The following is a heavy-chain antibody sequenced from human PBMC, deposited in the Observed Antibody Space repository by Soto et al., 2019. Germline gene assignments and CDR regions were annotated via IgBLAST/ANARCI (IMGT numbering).Heavy chain of an antibody. V-gene: IGHV1-8*01. D-gene: IGHD6-6*01. CDR2: MNPNRGNT. J-gene: IGHJ4*02. Sequence: QVQLVQSGAEVKKPGASVKVSCKASGYTFTSYDINWVRQAPGQGLEWMGWMNPNRGNTGYAQKFQGRVTMTRNTSISTAYMERSSLRSEDTAVYYCARGVAAHVGRHYCGQGTLVTVSS. CDR1: GYTFTSYD. CDR3: ARGVAAHVGRHY.